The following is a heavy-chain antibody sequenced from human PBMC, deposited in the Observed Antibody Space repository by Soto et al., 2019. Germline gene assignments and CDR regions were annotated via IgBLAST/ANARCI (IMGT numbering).Heavy chain of an antibody. CDR1: GGSISSGDYY. J-gene: IGHJ4*02. CDR3: ARLFTAMVFDY. D-gene: IGHD5-18*01. CDR2: IYYSGST. V-gene: IGHV4-30-4*01. Sequence: SXTLSLTCTVSGGSISSGDYYWSWIRQPPGKGLEWIGYIYYSGSTYYNPSLKSRVTLSVDTSKNQFSLKLSSVTAADTAVYYCARLFTAMVFDYWGQGTLVTVSS.